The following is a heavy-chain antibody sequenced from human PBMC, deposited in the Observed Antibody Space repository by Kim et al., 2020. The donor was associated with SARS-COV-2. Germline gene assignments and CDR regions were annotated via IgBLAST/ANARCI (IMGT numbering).Heavy chain of an antibody. CDR3: ARERITIFGVAYYYGMDV. D-gene: IGHD3-3*01. CDR2: IIPIFGTA. Sequence: SVKVSCKASGGTFSSYAISWVRQAPGQGLEWMGGIIPIFGTANYAQKFQGRVTITADESTSTAYMELSSLRSEDTAVYYCARERITIFGVAYYYGMDVWGQGTTVTVSS. CDR1: GGTFSSYA. J-gene: IGHJ6*02. V-gene: IGHV1-69*13.